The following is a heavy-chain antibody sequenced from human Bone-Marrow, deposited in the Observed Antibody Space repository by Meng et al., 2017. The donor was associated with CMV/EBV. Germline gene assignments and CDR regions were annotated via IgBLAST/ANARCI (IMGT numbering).Heavy chain of an antibody. D-gene: IGHD2/OR15-2a*01. CDR1: GFTFSSYT. Sequence: GESLKISCAASGFTFSSYTMSWVRQAPGKGLEWVSAISGSGASTYYADSVKGRFTISRANARNTLYLQMNSLRAEDTAVYYGATSPFWDNIKPERYSDYWGQGTLVTVSS. CDR2: ISGSGAST. J-gene: IGHJ4*02. V-gene: IGHV3-23*01. CDR3: ATSPFWDNIKPERYSDY.